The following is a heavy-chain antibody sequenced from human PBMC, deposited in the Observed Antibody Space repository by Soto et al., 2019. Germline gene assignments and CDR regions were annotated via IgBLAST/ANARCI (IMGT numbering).Heavy chain of an antibody. CDR2: ISGSGGST. Sequence: EVQLLESGGGLVQPGGSLRLSCAASGFTFSSYAMSWVRQAPGKGLEWVSVISGSGGSTYYADSVKGRFTISRDNSKNTLYLQMNSLRAEDTAVYYCAKDGLWFGELWGYWGQGTLVTVSS. J-gene: IGHJ4*02. CDR3: AKDGLWFGELWGY. CDR1: GFTFSSYA. D-gene: IGHD3-10*01. V-gene: IGHV3-23*01.